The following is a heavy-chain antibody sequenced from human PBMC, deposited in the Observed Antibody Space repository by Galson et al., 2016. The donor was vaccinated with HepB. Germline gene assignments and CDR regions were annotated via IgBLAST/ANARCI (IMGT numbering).Heavy chain of an antibody. Sequence: SETLSLTCVVSGDFISRDHWWSWVRQPPGKGLEWIGDIFHSGSTDFSPSLKSRVTISVDTSKNHFSLKLTSVTAADTAVYYCATRVARATDWYFDLWGRGILVTVSS. CDR3: ATRVARATDWYFDL. V-gene: IGHV4-4*02. CDR2: IFHSGST. J-gene: IGHJ2*01. D-gene: IGHD3-10*01. CDR1: GDFISRDHW.